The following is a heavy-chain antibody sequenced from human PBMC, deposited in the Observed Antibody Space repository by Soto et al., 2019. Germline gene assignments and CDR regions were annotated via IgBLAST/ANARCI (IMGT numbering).Heavy chain of an antibody. CDR2: ISSSSSTI. Sequence: PGGSLRLSCAASGLTFSSYSMNWVRQAPGKGLEWVSYISSSSSTIYYADSVKGRFTISRDNAKNSLYLQMNSLRAEDTAVYYCARVDPPDKSWGRGTLVTVSS. V-gene: IGHV3-48*01. CDR1: GLTFSSYS. D-gene: IGHD2-2*03. CDR3: ARVDPPDKS. J-gene: IGHJ5*02.